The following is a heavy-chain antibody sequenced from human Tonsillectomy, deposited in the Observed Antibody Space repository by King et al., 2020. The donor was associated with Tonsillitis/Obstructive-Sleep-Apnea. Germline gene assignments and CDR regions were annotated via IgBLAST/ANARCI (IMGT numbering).Heavy chain of an antibody. J-gene: IGHJ4*02. CDR3: AIGIGAGAAERFDY. V-gene: IGHV3-21*01. D-gene: IGHD6-13*01. Sequence: VQLVESGGGLVKPGGSLRLSCAASGFTFSSYSMNWVRQAPGKGLEWVSSISSSSSYIYYADSVKGRFTISRDNAKNSLYLQMNSLRAEDTAVYYCAIGIGAGAAERFDYWGQGTLVTVSS. CDR1: GFTFSSYS. CDR2: ISSSSSYI.